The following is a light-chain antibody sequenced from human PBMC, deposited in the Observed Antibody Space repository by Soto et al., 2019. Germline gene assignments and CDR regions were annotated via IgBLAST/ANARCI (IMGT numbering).Light chain of an antibody. CDR1: SSDIGAGYR. CDR2: GNS. J-gene: IGLJ3*02. Sequence: QPVLTQPPSVSGAPGERVTISCTGSSSDIGAGYRVRWYQQVPGTAPKLLIYGNSNRPSGVPDRFSGSKSGTSASLAITGLQAEDEADYYCQSYDSSLSGWVFGGGTKLTVL. CDR3: QSYDSSLSGWV. V-gene: IGLV1-40*01.